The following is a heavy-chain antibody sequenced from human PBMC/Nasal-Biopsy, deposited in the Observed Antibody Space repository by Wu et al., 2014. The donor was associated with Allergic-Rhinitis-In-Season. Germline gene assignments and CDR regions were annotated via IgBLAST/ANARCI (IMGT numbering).Heavy chain of an antibody. Sequence: TLSLTCSVSGDSINSEHYWSWVRQPPGKGMEWIAYMHHSGSTNYNPSLKSRVTISIDASKNQFSLRLTSVTAADTAIYYCARAPGYYFDIWGQGTLATVSS. J-gene: IGHJ4*02. CDR2: MHHSGST. CDR1: GDSINSEHY. V-gene: IGHV4-59*11. CDR3: ARAPGYYFDI.